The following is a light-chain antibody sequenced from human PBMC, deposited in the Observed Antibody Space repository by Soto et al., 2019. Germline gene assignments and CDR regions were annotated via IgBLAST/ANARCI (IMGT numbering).Light chain of an antibody. Sequence: QSALSHPASVSWSPGHSITISCTGTSSDIGSYNYVSWYQQHPGKAPKLIIYEVSNRPSGISYRFSGSKSGNTASLTISGIQPEDEADYYCSSYTSSRFVFGTGTKV. CDR2: EVS. CDR1: SSDIGSYNY. CDR3: SSYTSSRFV. V-gene: IGLV2-14*01. J-gene: IGLJ1*01.